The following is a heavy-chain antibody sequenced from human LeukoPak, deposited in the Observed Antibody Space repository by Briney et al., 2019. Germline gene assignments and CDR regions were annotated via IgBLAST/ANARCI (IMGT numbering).Heavy chain of an antibody. CDR1: GFTFSSYS. J-gene: IGHJ4*02. Sequence: GGSLRLSCAGSGFTFSSYSINWVRQAPGKGLEWISYISSTCSAKYYADSVKGRFTISRDNAKDSVYLQMDSLRDEDTAVYYCARQMSYWGQGTLVTVSS. CDR2: ISSTCSAK. CDR3: ARQMSY. V-gene: IGHV3-48*02.